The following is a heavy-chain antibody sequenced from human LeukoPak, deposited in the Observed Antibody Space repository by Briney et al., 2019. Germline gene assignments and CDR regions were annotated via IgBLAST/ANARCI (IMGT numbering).Heavy chain of an antibody. V-gene: IGHV4-59*01. D-gene: IGHD3-3*02. CDR2: IYYTGIT. J-gene: IGHJ4*02. CDR1: GGSISNYF. Sequence: SETLSLTCTVSGGSISNYFWNWIRQTPGKGLEWIGYIYYTGITNYNPSLKSRVTMSVDTSKNQFSLSLTSVTAADTAVYYCARGRNDIGQGSFFLWGQGTLVSVSS. CDR3: ARGRNDIGQGSFFL.